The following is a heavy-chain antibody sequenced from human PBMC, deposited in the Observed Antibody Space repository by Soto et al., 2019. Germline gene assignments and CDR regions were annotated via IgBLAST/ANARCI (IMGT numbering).Heavy chain of an antibody. CDR2: ISGYNGYT. CDR1: GYSFSSYG. J-gene: IGHJ6*02. CDR3: ASDPTNDDILTGDVGMDV. Sequence: QVQLVQSGAEVKKPGASVKVSCKASGYSFSSYGISWVRQAPGQGLEWMGWISGYNGYTNYAQKLQGRVTMTTDTSTTTAYMELRSLRSDDTAVYYCASDPTNDDILTGDVGMDVWGQGTTVTVSS. V-gene: IGHV1-18*01. D-gene: IGHD3-9*01.